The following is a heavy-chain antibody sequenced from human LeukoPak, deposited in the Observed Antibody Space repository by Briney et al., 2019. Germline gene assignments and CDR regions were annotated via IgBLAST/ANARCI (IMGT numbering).Heavy chain of an antibody. V-gene: IGHV1-46*01. Sequence: ASVKVSCKASGYTFTSYYMHWVRQAPGQGLEWMGIINPSGGSTSCAQKFQGRVTMTRDTSTSTVYMELSSLRSEDTAVYYCARDMVGATPLDWGQGTLVTVSS. CDR3: ARDMVGATPLD. J-gene: IGHJ4*02. CDR2: INPSGGST. CDR1: GYTFTSYY. D-gene: IGHD1-26*01.